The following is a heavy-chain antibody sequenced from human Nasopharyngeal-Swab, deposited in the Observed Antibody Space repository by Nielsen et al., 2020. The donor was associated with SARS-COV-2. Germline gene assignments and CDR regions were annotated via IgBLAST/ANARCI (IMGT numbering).Heavy chain of an antibody. CDR2: ISAYNGNT. V-gene: IGHV1-18*01. D-gene: IGHD3-9*01. CDR1: GYTFTSYG. J-gene: IGHJ6*02. Sequence: ASVKVSCKASGYTFTSYGISWVRQAPGQGLEWMGWISAYNGNTNYAQKLQGRVTMTTDTSTSTAYMELRSLRSDDTAVYYCARGSQLRYFDWSIVGDYYYYYGMDVWSQGTTFTVTS. CDR3: ARGSQLRYFDWSIVGDYYYYYGMDV.